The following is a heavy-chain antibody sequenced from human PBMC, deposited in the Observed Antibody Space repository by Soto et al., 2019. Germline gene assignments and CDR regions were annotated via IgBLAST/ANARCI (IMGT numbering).Heavy chain of an antibody. D-gene: IGHD3-16*01. CDR1: GFTFSSYG. V-gene: IGHV3-30*18. CDR3: ANLYAGLISHDENNWFDP. Sequence: GGSLRLSCAASGFTFSSYGMHWVRQAPGKGLEWVAVISYDGSNKYYADSVKGRFTISRDNSKNTLYLQMNSLRAEDTAVYYCANLYAGLISHDENNWFDPWGQGTLGTVSA. J-gene: IGHJ5*02. CDR2: ISYDGSNK.